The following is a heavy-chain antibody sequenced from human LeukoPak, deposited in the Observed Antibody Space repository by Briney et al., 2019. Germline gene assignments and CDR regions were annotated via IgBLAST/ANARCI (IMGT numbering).Heavy chain of an antibody. CDR2: ISGSSGST. CDR1: GFTFSSYG. V-gene: IGHV3-23*01. CDR3: AKDQAMVMRTPFDY. J-gene: IGHJ4*02. Sequence: PGGSLRLSCAASGFTFSSYGMSWVRQAPGKGLEWVSGISGSSGSTYYADSVKGRFTISRDNSKNTLYLQMNSLRAEDTAVYYCAKDQAMVMRTPFDYWGQGTLVTVSS. D-gene: IGHD5-18*01.